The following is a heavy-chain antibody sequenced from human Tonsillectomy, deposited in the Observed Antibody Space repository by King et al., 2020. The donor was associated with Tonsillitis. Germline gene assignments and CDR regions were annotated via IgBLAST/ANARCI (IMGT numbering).Heavy chain of an antibody. CDR2: TYYRSKWYN. Sequence: VQLQQSGPGLVKPSQTLSLTCAISGDSVSSNSAAWTWIRQSPSRGLEWLGRTYYRSKWYNDYAVSVKSRITINPDTSKNQFSLQLNSVTPEDTAVYYCARYYGDYEDTLDAFDIWGQGTMVTVSS. D-gene: IGHD4-17*01. V-gene: IGHV6-1*01. CDR3: ARYYGDYEDTLDAFDI. CDR1: GDSVSSNSAA. J-gene: IGHJ3*02.